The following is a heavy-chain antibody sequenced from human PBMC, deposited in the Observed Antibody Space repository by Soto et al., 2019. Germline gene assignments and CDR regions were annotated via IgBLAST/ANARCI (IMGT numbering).Heavy chain of an antibody. J-gene: IGHJ4*02. CDR3: AKALSHDSPFDY. CDR1: GFTFIDYA. CDR2: ISGGGGTT. V-gene: IGHV3-23*01. Sequence: EVQLLESGGGLVQPGGSLRLSCTASGFTFIDYAMSWVRQAPGKRLEWVSLISGGGGTTQYEDSVKGRFTISRDNSKNTVYLQMNSLRVEDTAVYFCAKALSHDSPFDYWGQGTLVTVSS. D-gene: IGHD1-1*01.